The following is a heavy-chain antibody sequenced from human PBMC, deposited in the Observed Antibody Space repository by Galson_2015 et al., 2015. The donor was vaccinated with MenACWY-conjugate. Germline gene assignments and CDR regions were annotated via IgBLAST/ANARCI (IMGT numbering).Heavy chain of an antibody. V-gene: IGHV3-21*01. CDR2: ISSGSSYI. Sequence: SLRLSCAAAGFKFSLYSMNWVRQAPGKGLEWVSSISSGSSYIYYADSVKGRFTISRDNANNSLHLQLNSLRVEDTALYYCARGRGSGSFPSYFDYWGQGVMVAVSS. CDR1: GFKFSLYS. D-gene: IGHD3-22*01. CDR3: ARGRGSGSFPSYFDY. J-gene: IGHJ4*02.